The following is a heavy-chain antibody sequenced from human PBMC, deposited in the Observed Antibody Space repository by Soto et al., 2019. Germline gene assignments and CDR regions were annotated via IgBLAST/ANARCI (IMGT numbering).Heavy chain of an antibody. CDR3: AKNSGSSPGSFQH. V-gene: IGHV3-23*01. Sequence: GGSLRLSCAASGFTFSNYALSWVRQAPGKGLEWVSAISGGGGNTYYADSVMGRFTISRDNSKNTLYLQMNSLRAEDTAVYYCAKNSGSSPGSFQHWGQGTLVTVSS. CDR2: ISGGGGNT. D-gene: IGHD1-26*01. CDR1: GFTFSNYA. J-gene: IGHJ1*01.